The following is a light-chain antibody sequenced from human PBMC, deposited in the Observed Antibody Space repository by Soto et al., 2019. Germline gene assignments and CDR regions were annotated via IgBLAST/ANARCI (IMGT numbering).Light chain of an antibody. CDR3: QQRINWPLT. J-gene: IGKJ4*01. V-gene: IGKV3-11*01. CDR2: DAS. CDR1: QSVSTY. Sequence: ETVLTQSPAILSLSPGERATLSCRASQSVSTYLAWYQQKPGQAPRLLIYDASNRATGIPARFIGSGSGTDFTLTIGCLEPEDSAVYYCQQRINWPLTFGGGTKVEI.